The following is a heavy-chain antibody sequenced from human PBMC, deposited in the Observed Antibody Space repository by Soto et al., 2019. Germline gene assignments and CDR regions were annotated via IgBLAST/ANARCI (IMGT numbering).Heavy chain of an antibody. D-gene: IGHD4-17*01. CDR2: ISSDGVNK. CDR3: AREPTTVEGRIDY. CDR1: GFTFSSHS. J-gene: IGHJ4*02. Sequence: QVSLVEPGGGVVQPGRSLRLSCAASGFTFSSHSMHWVRQAPGKGLEWVAVISSDGVNKYYADSTTGRFAVSRDNSKNKLYLQLNSLRAEDTAVYYCAREPTTVEGRIDYWGQGTLVTVSS. V-gene: IGHV3-30*09.